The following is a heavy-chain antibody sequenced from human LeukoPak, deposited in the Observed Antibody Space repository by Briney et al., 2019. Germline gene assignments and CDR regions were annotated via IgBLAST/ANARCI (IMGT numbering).Heavy chain of an antibody. J-gene: IGHJ5*02. D-gene: IGHD3-22*01. V-gene: IGHV3-30*03. CDR1: GFTFSSYG. Sequence: GGSLRLSCAASGFTFSSYGMRWVRQAPGKGLEWVAVISYDGSNKYYADSVKGRFTISRDNSKNTLYLQMNSLRAEDTAVYYCARDAYYYDSSGYLAWGQGTLVTVSS. CDR2: ISYDGSNK. CDR3: ARDAYYYDSSGYLA.